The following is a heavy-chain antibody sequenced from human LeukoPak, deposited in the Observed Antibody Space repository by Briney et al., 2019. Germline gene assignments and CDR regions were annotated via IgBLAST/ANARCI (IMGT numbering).Heavy chain of an antibody. CDR2: ISGTGTTI. CDR3: AKRDAFDSSGYSPLFDS. V-gene: IGHV3-23*01. D-gene: IGHD3-22*01. Sequence: GGSLRPSCAASGFTFSNYAMTWVRQAPGKGLEWVSGISGTGTTIYYADTVKGRFTISRDNSKNTLNLQMNSLRAGDTAVYYCAKRDAFDSSGYSPLFDSWGQGTLVTVSS. CDR1: GFTFSNYA. J-gene: IGHJ4*02.